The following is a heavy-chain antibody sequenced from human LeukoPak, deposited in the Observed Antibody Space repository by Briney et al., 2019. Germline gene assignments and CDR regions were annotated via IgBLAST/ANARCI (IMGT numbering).Heavy chain of an antibody. CDR2: IYNSEST. CDR3: ARVKGSNWFDP. CDR1: GVSISIYY. D-gene: IGHD6-6*01. Sequence: SETLSLTCTVSGVSISIYYWSWIRQPPGKGLEWIGYIYNSESTYYNPSLKSRVTISLDTSKNQFSLRLNSVTAADTAVYYCARVKGSNWFDPWGQGTLVTASS. V-gene: IGHV4-59*01. J-gene: IGHJ5*02.